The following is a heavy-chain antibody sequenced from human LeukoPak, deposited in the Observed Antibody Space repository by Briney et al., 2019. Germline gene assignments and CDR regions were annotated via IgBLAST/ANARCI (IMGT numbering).Heavy chain of an antibody. CDR3: AKEAKNWNYNWFDP. V-gene: IGHV3-43*02. CDR2: ISGDGGST. J-gene: IGHJ5*02. Sequence: GGSLRLSCAASGFTFDDYAMHWVRQAPGKGLEWVSLISGDGGSTYYADSVKGRFTISRDNSKNSLYLQMNSLRTEDTALYYCAKEAKNWNYNWFDPWGQGTLLTVSS. D-gene: IGHD1-7*01. CDR1: GFTFDDYA.